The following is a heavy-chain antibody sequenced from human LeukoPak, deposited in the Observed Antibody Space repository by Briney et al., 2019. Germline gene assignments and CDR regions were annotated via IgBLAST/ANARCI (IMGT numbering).Heavy chain of an antibody. CDR2: IYYSGST. J-gene: IGHJ5*02. CDR1: GGSISSGGYY. Sequence: SQTLSLTCTVSGGSISSGGYYWSWIRQPPGKGLEWIGYIYYSGSTYYNPSLKSRVTISVDTSKNQFSLKLSSVTAADTAVYYCARAYQLLSNWFDPWGQGTLVTVSS. V-gene: IGHV4-30-4*08. D-gene: IGHD2-2*01. CDR3: ARAYQLLSNWFDP.